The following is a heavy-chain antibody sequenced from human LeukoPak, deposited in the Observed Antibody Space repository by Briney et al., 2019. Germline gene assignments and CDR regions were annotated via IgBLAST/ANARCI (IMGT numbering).Heavy chain of an antibody. Sequence: SQTLSLTCSVSGGSISSGNYYWSWIRQPAGKGLDWIGRIHVSGNTNLNPSLKSRVTISVDTSKNPFSLNLRSVTAADTAVYHCARGWELLNYWGRGTLVIVSS. CDR1: GGSISSGNYY. D-gene: IGHD4-23*01. CDR3: ARGWELLNY. V-gene: IGHV4-61*02. CDR2: IHVSGNT. J-gene: IGHJ4*02.